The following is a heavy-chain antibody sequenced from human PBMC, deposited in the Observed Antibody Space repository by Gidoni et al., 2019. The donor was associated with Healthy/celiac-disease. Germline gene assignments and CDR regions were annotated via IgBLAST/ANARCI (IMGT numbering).Heavy chain of an antibody. CDR3: ARAVVPAAMTYYFDY. Sequence: QVQLVQSGAEVKKPGSSLKVSCMASGGTFRSYAISWVRQAPGQGLEWMGGIIPNFGTANYAQKFQGRVTITADKSTSTAYMELSSLRSEDTAMYYCARAVVPAAMTYYFDYWGQGTLVTVSS. CDR1: GGTFRSYA. D-gene: IGHD2-2*01. V-gene: IGHV1-69*06. CDR2: IIPNFGTA. J-gene: IGHJ4*02.